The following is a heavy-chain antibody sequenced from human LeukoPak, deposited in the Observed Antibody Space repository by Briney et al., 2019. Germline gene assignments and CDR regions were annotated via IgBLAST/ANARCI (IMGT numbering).Heavy chain of an antibody. CDR3: ARDRAIQLWLLEAFDI. CDR1: GFTFSSYA. D-gene: IGHD5-18*01. J-gene: IGHJ3*02. Sequence: GGSLRLSCAASGFTFSSYAMHWRRQAPGKGLEWVAVISYDGSNKYYADSVKGRFTISRDNAKNSLYLQMNSLRAEDTAVYYCARDRAIQLWLLEAFDIWGQGTMVTVSS. CDR2: ISYDGSNK. V-gene: IGHV3-30-3*01.